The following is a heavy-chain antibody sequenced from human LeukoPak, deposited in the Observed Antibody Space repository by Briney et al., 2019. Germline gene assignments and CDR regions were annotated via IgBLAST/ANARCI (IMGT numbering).Heavy chain of an antibody. CDR1: GLTFDMYA. D-gene: IGHD2-15*01. Sequence: PGESLRLSCTASGLTFDMYAMTWVRQAPGKGLEWVSGISGAGGSIYYADSVKGRFTISRDNSKDTLYLQMNNVRPEDTSVYYCAKGVVVMPATRFDSWGQGTLVIVSS. CDR3: AKGVVVMPATRFDS. V-gene: IGHV3-23*01. J-gene: IGHJ5*01. CDR2: ISGAGGSI.